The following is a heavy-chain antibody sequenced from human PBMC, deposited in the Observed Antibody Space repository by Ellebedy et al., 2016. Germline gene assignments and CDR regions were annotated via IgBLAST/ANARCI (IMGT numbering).Heavy chain of an antibody. V-gene: IGHV4-59*13. CDR1: GASITKYN. CDR3: ARELRGRAYSGFDFYYYQYMDV. CDR2: LYDSGTT. D-gene: IGHD5-12*01. J-gene: IGHJ6*03. Sequence: GSLRLSXTVSGASITKYNWTWIRQPPGKGLEWVGSLYDSGTTDYSSSLKTRLTLSIDTSTKQLSLTLTSVTTADTAIYFCARELRGRAYSGFDFYYYQYMDVWGAGTTVTVSS.